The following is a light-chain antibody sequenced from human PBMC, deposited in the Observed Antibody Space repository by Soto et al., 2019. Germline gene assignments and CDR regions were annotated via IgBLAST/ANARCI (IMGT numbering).Light chain of an antibody. V-gene: IGKV3-20*01. CDR2: GAS. Sequence: EIVLTQSPGPLSLSPGERATLSCKASQSVSSSYLAWYQQKPGQAPRLLIHGASSRATGIPDRFSGSGSGTVSTLTISRLEPEDFAVYYCQQYGSSWRLGQGTKVDIK. CDR1: QSVSSSY. CDR3: QQYGSSWR. J-gene: IGKJ1*01.